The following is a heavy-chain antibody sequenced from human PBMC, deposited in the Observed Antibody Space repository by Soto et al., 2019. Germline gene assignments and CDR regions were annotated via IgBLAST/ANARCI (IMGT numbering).Heavy chain of an antibody. CDR1: GFTFSSYA. D-gene: IGHD3-22*01. J-gene: IGHJ6*02. CDR2: ISYDGSNK. V-gene: IGHV3-30-3*01. Sequence: GGSLRLSCAASGFTFSSYAMHWVRQAPGKGLEWVAVISYDGSNKYYADSVKGRFTISRDNSKNTLYLQMNSLRAEDTAVYYCARDRYCYDSSGYYSSNYYYGMDVWGQGTTVTVSS. CDR3: ARDRYCYDSSGYYSSNYYYGMDV.